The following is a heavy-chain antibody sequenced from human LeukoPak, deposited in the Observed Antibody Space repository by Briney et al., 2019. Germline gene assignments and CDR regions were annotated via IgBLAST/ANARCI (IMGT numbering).Heavy chain of an antibody. CDR2: ISSSSSYT. CDR1: GFTFSDYY. CDR3: ARDIPGPSGSYYAYYYYGMDV. V-gene: IGHV3-11*05. Sequence: GGSLRLSCAASGFTFSDYYMSWIRQAPGKGLEWVSYISSSSSYTNYADSVKGRFTISRDNAKNSLYLQMNSLRAEDTAVYYRARDIPGPSGSYYAYYYYGMDVWGQGTTVTVSS. D-gene: IGHD1-26*01. J-gene: IGHJ6*02.